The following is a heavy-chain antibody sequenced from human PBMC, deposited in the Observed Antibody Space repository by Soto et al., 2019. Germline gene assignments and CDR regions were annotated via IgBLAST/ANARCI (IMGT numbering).Heavy chain of an antibody. CDR1: GFTFSSYA. J-gene: IGHJ4*02. CDR3: AKDQRSGGSCYDY. CDR2: ISGSGGST. V-gene: IGHV3-23*01. Sequence: EVRLLESGGGLVQPGGSLRLSCAASGFTFSSYAMSWVRQAPGKGLEWVSAISGSGGSTYYADSVKGRFTISRDNSKKTLYLQMNSLRAEDTAVYYCAKDQRSGGSCYDYWGQGTLVTVSS. D-gene: IGHD2-15*01.